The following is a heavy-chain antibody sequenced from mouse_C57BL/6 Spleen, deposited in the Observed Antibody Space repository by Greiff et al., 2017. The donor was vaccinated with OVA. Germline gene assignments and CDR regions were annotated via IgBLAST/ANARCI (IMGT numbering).Heavy chain of an antibody. D-gene: IGHD4-1*01. Sequence: EVQLVESGGGLVKPGGSLKLSCAASGFTFSDYGMHWVRQAPEKGLEWVAYISSGSSTIYYADTVKGRFTISRDNAKNTLFLQMTSLRSEDTAMYYCAKTGTGYFDYWGQGTTLTVSS. CDR2: ISSGSSTI. J-gene: IGHJ2*01. V-gene: IGHV5-17*01. CDR3: AKTGTGYFDY. CDR1: GFTFSDYG.